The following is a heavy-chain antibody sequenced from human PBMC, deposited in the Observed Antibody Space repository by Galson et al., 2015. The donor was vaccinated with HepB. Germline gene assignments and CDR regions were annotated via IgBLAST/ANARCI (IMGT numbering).Heavy chain of an antibody. J-gene: IGHJ4*02. CDR2: IYSGGTT. V-gene: IGHV3-53*04. CDR3: ARVAFSSWYRYFDY. D-gene: IGHD6-13*01. CDR1: GFTVSRIY. Sequence: LRLSCAASGFTVSRIYMSWVRQAPGKGLEWVSVIYSGGTTYYADSVKGRFTISRHNSKNTLYLQMNSLRAEDTAVYYCARVAFSSWYRYFDYWGQGTLVTVSS.